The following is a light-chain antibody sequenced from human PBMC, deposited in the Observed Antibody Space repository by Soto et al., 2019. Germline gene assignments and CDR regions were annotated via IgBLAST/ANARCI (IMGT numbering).Light chain of an antibody. CDR2: DAS. CDR1: QSVSSF. V-gene: IGKV3-11*01. Sequence: EIEVTQSTATLSFSPGERATLSCRASQSVSSFFAWYQQKPGQSPRLLIYDASNRASGIPARFTGSGSGTDFTLTISSVEPEDSAVYYCQQRGNWWTFAQGTKVDIK. J-gene: IGKJ1*01. CDR3: QQRGNWWT.